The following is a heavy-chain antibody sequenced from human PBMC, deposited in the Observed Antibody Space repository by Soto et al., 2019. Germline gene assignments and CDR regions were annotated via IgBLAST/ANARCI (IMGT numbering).Heavy chain of an antibody. CDR2: IYSGGST. Sequence: PGGSLRLSCAASGFTVSSNYMSWVRQAPGKGLEWVSVIYSGGSTYYADSVKGRFTISRHNSKNTLYLQMNSLRAEDTAVYYCARANYDILTGYYYYYYGMDVWGQGTTVTVSS. CDR1: GFTVSSNY. V-gene: IGHV3-53*04. J-gene: IGHJ6*02. D-gene: IGHD3-9*01. CDR3: ARANYDILTGYYYYYYGMDV.